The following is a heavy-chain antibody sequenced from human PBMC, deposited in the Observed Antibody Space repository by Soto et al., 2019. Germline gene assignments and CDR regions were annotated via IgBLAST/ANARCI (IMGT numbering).Heavy chain of an antibody. V-gene: IGHV4-34*01. J-gene: IGHJ4*02. CDR1: GGSFSGQF. CDR3: ARAISLNVEVRRDAPDKYYFDS. CDR2: INPSXST. Sequence: SETLSLTCAVYGGSFSGQFLSWIRQPPGKGMEWIGEINPSXSTNCNPSLKSGVTISVETSXNQFSIKVNSLTAADTAFYYCARAISLNVEVRRDAPDKYYFDSWGQGTVVTVSS. D-gene: IGHD2-21*01.